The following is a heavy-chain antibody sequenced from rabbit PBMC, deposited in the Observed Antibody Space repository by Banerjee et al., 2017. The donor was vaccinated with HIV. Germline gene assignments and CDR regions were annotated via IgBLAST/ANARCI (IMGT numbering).Heavy chain of an antibody. J-gene: IGHJ4*01. CDR1: GIDFSSYYY. D-gene: IGHD6-1*01. Sequence: QSLEESGGDLVKPGGTLTLTCTASGIDFSSYYYMCWVRQAPGKGLEWIACIYTGSSGTTYYASWAKGRFTISKTSSTTVTLQMTSLTAADTATYFCARETGYADYGYGYFNLWGPGTLVTVS. CDR3: ARETGYADYGYGYFNL. V-gene: IGHV1S40*01. CDR2: IYTGSSGTT.